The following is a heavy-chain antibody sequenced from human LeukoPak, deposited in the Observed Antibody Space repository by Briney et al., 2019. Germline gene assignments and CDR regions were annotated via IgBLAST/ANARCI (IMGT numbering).Heavy chain of an antibody. V-gene: IGHV1-18*01. CDR2: ISAYNGNT. Sequence: ASVKVSCKASGYTFTSYGISRVRQAPGQGLEWMGWISAYNGNTNYAQKLQGRVTLTTDTSTSTAYMELRSLRSDDTAVYYCAREGLEWLPLDYWGQGTLVTVSS. CDR3: AREGLEWLPLDY. J-gene: IGHJ4*02. CDR1: GYTFTSYG. D-gene: IGHD3-3*01.